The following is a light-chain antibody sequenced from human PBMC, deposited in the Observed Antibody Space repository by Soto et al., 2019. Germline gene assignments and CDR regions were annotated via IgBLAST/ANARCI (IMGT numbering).Light chain of an antibody. CDR3: QQYNNSPIT. J-gene: IGKJ1*01. Sequence: EIVIKQSPATLSVSTGERSTLSCRASQSVRNNLAWYGQKPGQAPRLLIYGASTRETGIPARFSGSGSGTDFTLTISSLQSEDFAVDYCQQYNNSPITFGQGTKVDIK. CDR1: QSVRNN. V-gene: IGKV3-15*01. CDR2: GAS.